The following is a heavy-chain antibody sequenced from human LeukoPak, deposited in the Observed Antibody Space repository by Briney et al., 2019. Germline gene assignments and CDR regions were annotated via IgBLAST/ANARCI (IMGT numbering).Heavy chain of an antibody. D-gene: IGHD1-1*01. CDR2: ISGSSSYI. CDR1: GFTFSSYS. CDR3: ARDTTLRGDAFDI. Sequence: GGSLSLSCAASGFTFSSYSMNWVRQAPGKGLEWVSSISGSSSYIYYADSVKGRFTISRDNAKNSLYLQMNSLRAEDTAVYYCARDTTLRGDAFDIWGQGTMVTVSS. V-gene: IGHV3-21*01. J-gene: IGHJ3*02.